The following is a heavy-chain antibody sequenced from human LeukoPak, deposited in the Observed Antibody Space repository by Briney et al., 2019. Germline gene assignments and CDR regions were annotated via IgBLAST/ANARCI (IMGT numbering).Heavy chain of an antibody. Sequence: GGSLRLSCAASGFSSTTYWMSWVRQAQGKGLEWVANINQDGTEKYYVDSVKGRFTISRDNAKNSLYPQMNSLRAEDTAVYYCARDYLASGDGGDFDYWGQGTLVTVSS. V-gene: IGHV3-7*01. J-gene: IGHJ4*02. CDR3: ARDYLASGDGGDFDY. CDR1: GFSSTTYW. CDR2: INQDGTEK. D-gene: IGHD5-12*01.